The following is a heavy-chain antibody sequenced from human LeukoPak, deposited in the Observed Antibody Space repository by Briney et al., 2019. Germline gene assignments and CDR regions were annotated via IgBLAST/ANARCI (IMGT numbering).Heavy chain of an antibody. CDR1: TYTFTGYY. J-gene: IGHJ4*02. Sequence: ASVKVSCKTSTYTFTGYYIHWVRQAPGQGREGMGWINPNSDGTNYAQKFQGRVTMSRDTSSRTAYMELSSLRADDTAVYYCVRGIRGDDSGYPPFDYWDQGTLVTVSS. V-gene: IGHV1-2*02. CDR3: VRGIRGDDSGYPPFDY. D-gene: IGHD3-22*01. CDR2: INPNSDGT.